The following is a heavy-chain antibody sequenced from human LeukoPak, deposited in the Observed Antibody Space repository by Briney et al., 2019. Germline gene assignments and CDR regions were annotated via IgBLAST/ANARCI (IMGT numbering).Heavy chain of an antibody. Sequence: PSETLSLTCTVSGGSISSGGYYWSWIRQHPGKGLEWIGYIYYSGSTYYNPSPKSRVTISVDASKNQFSLKLSSVTAADTAVYYCARVGGGDWNFDYWGQGTLVAVSS. V-gene: IGHV4-31*03. CDR3: ARVGGGDWNFDY. D-gene: IGHD2-21*02. J-gene: IGHJ4*02. CDR2: IYYSGST. CDR1: GGSISSGGYY.